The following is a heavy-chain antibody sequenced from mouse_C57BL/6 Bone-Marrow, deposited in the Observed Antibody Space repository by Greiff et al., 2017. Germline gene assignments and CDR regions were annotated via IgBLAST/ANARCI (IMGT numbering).Heavy chain of an antibody. V-gene: IGHV1-58*01. CDR2: IYIGNGYT. J-gene: IGHJ1*03. D-gene: IGHD1-1*01. Sequence: VQLQQSGAELVRPGSSVKMSCKTSGYTFTSYGINWVNQRPGQGLEWIGYIYIGNGYTEYTEKFKGKATLSSDTSSSTAYMQLSSLTSEDSAIYFCARSPYLLIRKRYFDVWGTGTTVTVSS. CDR1: GYTFTSYG. CDR3: ARSPYLLIRKRYFDV.